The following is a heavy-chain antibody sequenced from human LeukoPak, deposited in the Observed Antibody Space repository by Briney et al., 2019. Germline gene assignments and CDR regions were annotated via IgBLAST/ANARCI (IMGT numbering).Heavy chain of an antibody. J-gene: IGHJ4*02. CDR3: ARDLLRYDILTGYFDY. CDR1: GFMFGDYA. D-gene: IGHD3-9*01. CDR2: IHYNSGHS. V-gene: IGHV3-9*01. Sequence: GGSLRLSCAASGFMFGDYAMHWARQAPGKGLEWVAGIHYNSGHSGYADSVKGRFTISRDNARNSLYLQMNSLRAEDTAIYYCARDLLRYDILTGYFDYWGQGTLVTVSS.